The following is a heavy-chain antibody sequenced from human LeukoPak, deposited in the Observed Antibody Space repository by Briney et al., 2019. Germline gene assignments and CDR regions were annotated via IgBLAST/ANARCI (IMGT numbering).Heavy chain of an antibody. CDR3: AELGITMNGGV. J-gene: IGHJ6*04. CDR1: GFTFSSYG. CDR2: ISGSRGST. D-gene: IGHD3-10*02. V-gene: IGHV3-23*01. Sequence: GGTLRLSCAASGFTFSSYGMSWVRQPPGKGLEWVSGISGSRGSTSYADSVKGRFTISRDISKNTLYLQRNSLRAEDTAVYYCAELGITMNGGVWGKGTTVTISS.